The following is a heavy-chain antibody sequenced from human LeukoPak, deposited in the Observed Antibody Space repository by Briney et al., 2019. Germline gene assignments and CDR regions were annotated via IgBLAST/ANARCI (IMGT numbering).Heavy chain of an antibody. D-gene: IGHD6-19*01. J-gene: IGHJ3*02. Sequence: GGSLRLSCAAPGFTFSSYSMNWVRQAPGKGLEWVSSISSSSSYIYYADSVKGRFTISRDNAKNSLYLQMNSLRAEDTAVYYCARVYSSGWYGAFDTWGQGTMVTVSS. CDR1: GFTFSSYS. V-gene: IGHV3-21*01. CDR2: ISSSSSYI. CDR3: ARVYSSGWYGAFDT.